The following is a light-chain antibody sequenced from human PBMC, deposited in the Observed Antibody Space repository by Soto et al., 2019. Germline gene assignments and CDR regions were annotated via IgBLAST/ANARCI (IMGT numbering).Light chain of an antibody. V-gene: IGKV3-11*01. J-gene: IGKJ5*01. CDR1: QSISSY. CDR2: DAS. CDR3: RAIT. Sequence: EIFLTQSPATLSLSPVEIATLSCRASQSISSYLAWYQQKPGQAPRLLIYDASNRATGIPARFSGSGSGTDFTLTISSLEPEDFAVYYCRAITFGQGTRLEIK.